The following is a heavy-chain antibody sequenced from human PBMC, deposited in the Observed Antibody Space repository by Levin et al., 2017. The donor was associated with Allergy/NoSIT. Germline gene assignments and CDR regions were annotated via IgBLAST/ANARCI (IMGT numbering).Heavy chain of an antibody. CDR3: ARDRLDGHKHFDY. CDR2: ISSSSSYI. D-gene: IGHD5-24*01. V-gene: IGHV3-21*01. J-gene: IGHJ4*02. CDR1: GFTFSSYS. Sequence: GGSLRLSCAASGFTFSSYSMNWVRQAPGKGLEWVSSISSSSSYIYYADSVKGRFTISRDNAKNSLYLQMNSLRAEDTAVYYCARDRLDGHKHFDYWGQGTLVTVSS.